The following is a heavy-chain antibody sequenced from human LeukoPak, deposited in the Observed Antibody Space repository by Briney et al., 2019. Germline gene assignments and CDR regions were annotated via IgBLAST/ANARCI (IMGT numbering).Heavy chain of an antibody. CDR3: ARVRDRSGWLWFDP. CDR1: GFTFTNYF. CDR2: INEDGSGR. D-gene: IGHD6-19*01. V-gene: IGHV3-7*01. J-gene: IGHJ5*02. Sequence: PGGSLRLSCAASGFTFTNYFMSWVRQAPGKGLEWVANINEDGSGRCYVDSVKGRFTISRDNGKNSLSLQMNSLRAEDTAVYYCARVRDRSGWLWFDPWGQGTLVTVSS.